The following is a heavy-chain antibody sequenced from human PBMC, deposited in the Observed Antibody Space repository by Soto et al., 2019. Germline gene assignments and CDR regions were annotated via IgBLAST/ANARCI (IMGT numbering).Heavy chain of an antibody. D-gene: IGHD1-1*01. J-gene: IGHJ6*03. CDR2: ISTGSSYI. Sequence: GGSLRLSCAASGFPLSRYSMNWVRQAPGKGLEWVSSISTGSSYIYYAASVKGRFTISRDNAKNSLYLQMISLRAEDTAVYYCVRERNRETPYYSYMDVWGKGATVTVSS. V-gene: IGHV3-21*01. CDR1: GFPLSRYS. CDR3: VRERNRETPYYSYMDV.